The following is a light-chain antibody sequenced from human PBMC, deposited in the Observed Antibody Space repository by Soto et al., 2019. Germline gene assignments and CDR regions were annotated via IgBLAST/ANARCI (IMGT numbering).Light chain of an antibody. Sequence: EIVLTQSPGTLSLSPGERATLSCRASQSVTNSYLAWYQQKPGQAPRLLIYGASSRATDIPDRFSGSGSGTDFTLTISRLEPEDFALYYCQQYGSSPRTFGQGTKVEIK. CDR2: GAS. V-gene: IGKV3-20*01. CDR3: QQYGSSPRT. J-gene: IGKJ1*01. CDR1: QSVTNSY.